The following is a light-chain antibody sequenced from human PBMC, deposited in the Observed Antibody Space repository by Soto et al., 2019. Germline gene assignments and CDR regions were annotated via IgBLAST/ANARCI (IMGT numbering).Light chain of an antibody. CDR1: QSVSSN. Sequence: EIVMTQSPATLSVSPGERATLSCRASQSVSSNLAWYQQKPGQAPRLLIYGAYTRATAIQARFSGSGSGTEFTLTIRSLQSEDFAVYYCKQYNNWPVTFGQGTKVDI. V-gene: IGKV3-15*01. J-gene: IGKJ1*01. CDR2: GAY. CDR3: KQYNNWPVT.